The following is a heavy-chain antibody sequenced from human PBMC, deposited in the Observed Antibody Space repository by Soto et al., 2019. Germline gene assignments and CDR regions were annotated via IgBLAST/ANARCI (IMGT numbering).Heavy chain of an antibody. CDR2: IIPILGIA. CDR3: ARGALEVRGVIIARPYYFDY. D-gene: IGHD3-10*01. Sequence: SVKVSCKASGGTFSSYTISWVRQAPGQGLEWMGRIIPILGIANYAQKFQGRVTITADKSTSTAYMELSSLRSEDTAVYYCARGALEVRGVIIARPYYFDYWGQEPWSPSPQ. J-gene: IGHJ4*01. CDR1: GGTFSSYT. V-gene: IGHV1-69*02.